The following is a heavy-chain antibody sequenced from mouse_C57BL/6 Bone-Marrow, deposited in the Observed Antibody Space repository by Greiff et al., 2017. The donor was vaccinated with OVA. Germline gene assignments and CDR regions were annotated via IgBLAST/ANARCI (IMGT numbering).Heavy chain of an antibody. D-gene: IGHD1-1*01. J-gene: IGHJ2*01. Sequence: VQLQQPGAELVKPGASVKLSCKASGYTFTSYWMQWVKQRPGQGLEWIGEIDPSDSYTNYNQKFKGKATLTVDTSSSTAYMQLSSLTSEDSAVYYCARAPLGYYGSSLGYWGQGTTLTVSS. CDR3: ARAPLGYYGSSLGY. CDR1: GYTFTSYW. CDR2: IDPSDSYT. V-gene: IGHV1-50*01.